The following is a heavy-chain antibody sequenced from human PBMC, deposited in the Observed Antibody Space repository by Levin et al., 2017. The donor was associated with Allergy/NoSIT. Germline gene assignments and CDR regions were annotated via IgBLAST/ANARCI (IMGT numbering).Heavy chain of an antibody. CDR2: IYPGDSQS. CDR1: GYSFTNYW. CDR3: ARGVDCSGDTCYPNWFAP. J-gene: IGHJ5*02. V-gene: IGHV5-51*01. Sequence: KVSCKASGYSFTNYWIAWVRQVPGKGLEWMGIIYPGDSQSRYSPSFQGQVTFSVDKSIDAAYLQRDSLKTSDTAMYYCARGVDCSGDTCYPNWFAPWGQGTLVTVFS. D-gene: IGHD2-15*01.